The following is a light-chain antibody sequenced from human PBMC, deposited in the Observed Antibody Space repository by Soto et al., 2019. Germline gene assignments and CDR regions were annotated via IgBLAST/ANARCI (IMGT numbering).Light chain of an antibody. V-gene: IGKV3-20*01. Sequence: EIMLTQSPGTLSLSPGERATLSCRASQSVSSSFLAWYQQKPGQAPRLLIYGASIRATGIPDRFSGGGSGTDFTLTISRLEPEDFAMYLCQPYGTSLWTFGQGNKVEIK. CDR2: GAS. CDR3: QPYGTSLWT. CDR1: QSVSSSF. J-gene: IGKJ1*01.